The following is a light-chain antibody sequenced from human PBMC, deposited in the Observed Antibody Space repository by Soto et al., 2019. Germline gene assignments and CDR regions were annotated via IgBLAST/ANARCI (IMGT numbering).Light chain of an antibody. CDR2: AAS. Sequence: DIQMTQSPSSLSASVGDRVTITCRASQSISSYLNLYQQKPGKAPKLLIYAASSLQSGVPSRFSGSGSGTDFTPTISSLQPEDFATYYCQQSYSTPITFGQGTRLEIK. CDR3: QQSYSTPIT. CDR1: QSISSY. J-gene: IGKJ5*01. V-gene: IGKV1-39*01.